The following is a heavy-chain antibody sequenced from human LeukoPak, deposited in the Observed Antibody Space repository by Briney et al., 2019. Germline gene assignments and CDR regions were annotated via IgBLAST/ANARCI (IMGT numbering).Heavy chain of an antibody. J-gene: IGHJ5*02. CDR3: ARADRLHGGPYLIGP. CDR2: INPNSGGT. Sequence: ASVKVSCKTSGYSFTDYYMHWVRQAPGQGLEWMGWINPNSGGTSSAQKFQGRVTMTRDTSITTVYMEVSWLTSDDTAIYYCARADRLHGGPYLIGPWCQGTLVTVSS. D-gene: IGHD2-21*01. CDR1: GYSFTDYY. V-gene: IGHV1-2*02.